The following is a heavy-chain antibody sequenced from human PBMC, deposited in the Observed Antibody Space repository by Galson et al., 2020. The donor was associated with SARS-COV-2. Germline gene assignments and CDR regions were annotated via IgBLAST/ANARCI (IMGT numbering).Heavy chain of an antibody. J-gene: IGHJ3*02. V-gene: IGHV4-34*01. CDR3: ARLHYGEYAPEAFDI. D-gene: IGHD4-17*01. Sequence: SETLSLTCAVYGGSFSGYYWSWIRQPPGKGLEWIGEINSSGSTNYNPFLKSRVTISGDRSKNQFSLRLSSVTAADTAVYYCARLHYGEYAPEAFDIWGPGTRVTVAS. CDR1: GGSFSGYY. CDR2: INSSGST.